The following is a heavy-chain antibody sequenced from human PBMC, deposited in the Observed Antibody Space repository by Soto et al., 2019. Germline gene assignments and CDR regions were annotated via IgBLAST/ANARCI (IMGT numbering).Heavy chain of an antibody. CDR2: IWYDGSNK. CDR3: ARDRGVSSSWYMADYYGMDV. J-gene: IGHJ6*02. Sequence: GGSLRLSCAASGFTFSSYGMHWVRQAPGKGLEWVAVIWYDGSNKYYADSVKGRFTISRDNSKNTLYLQMNSLRAEDTAVYYCARDRGVSSSWYMADYYGMDVWGQGTTVTVSS. V-gene: IGHV3-33*01. CDR1: GFTFSSYG. D-gene: IGHD6-13*01.